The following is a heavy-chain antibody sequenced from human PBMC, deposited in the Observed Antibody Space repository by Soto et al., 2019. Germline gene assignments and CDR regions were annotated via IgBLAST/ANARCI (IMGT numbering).Heavy chain of an antibody. D-gene: IGHD3-10*01. CDR1: GGSFSGYY. V-gene: IGHV4-34*01. J-gene: IGHJ4*02. CDR3: VTSLWFGTHPEM. Sequence: QVQLQQWGAGLLKPSETLSLTCAVYGGSFSGYYWTWFRQPPGKGLEWIGEISPSGTTKYIPSLMCRVTISAHASKNQSSLNLTAVTAADPAVYYCVTSLWFGTHPEMWGQGDLVTVSS. CDR2: ISPSGTT.